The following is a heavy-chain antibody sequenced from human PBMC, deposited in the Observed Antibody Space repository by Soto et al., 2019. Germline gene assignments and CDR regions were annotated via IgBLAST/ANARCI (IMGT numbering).Heavy chain of an antibody. CDR3: ARVVPGAEAWFGP. CDR2: ISLYSDGT. D-gene: IGHD2-2*01. V-gene: IGHV1-18*01. Sequence: ASVKVSCKTSGYTFSNYGITWVRQAPGQPLEWLGWISLYSDGTDYAQKFQGRVSMTTDTSTTTAYMELRSLRSDDTAVYYCARVVPGAEAWFGPWGQGTPVTVSS. CDR1: GYTFSNYG. J-gene: IGHJ5*02.